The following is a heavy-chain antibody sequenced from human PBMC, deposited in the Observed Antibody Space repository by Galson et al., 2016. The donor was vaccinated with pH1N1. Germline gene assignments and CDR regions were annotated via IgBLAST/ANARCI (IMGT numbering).Heavy chain of an antibody. Sequence: ETLSLTCTVSGDSISSYYWNWIRQAPGKGLEWIGYVYHSYHSGSTHYNPYLKSRVTMSADTSKSQFSLNLSSVTAADTAVFYCAREDLVVGEGWDSGVDLWGQGTTVTVSS. J-gene: IGHJ6*01. CDR3: AREDLVVGEGWDSGVDL. V-gene: IGHV4-59*01. D-gene: IGHD2-15*01. CDR2: VYHSYHSGST. CDR1: GDSISSYY.